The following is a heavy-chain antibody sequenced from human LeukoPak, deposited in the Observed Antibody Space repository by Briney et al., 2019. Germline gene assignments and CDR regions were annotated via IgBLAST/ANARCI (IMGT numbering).Heavy chain of an antibody. J-gene: IGHJ5*02. CDR2: VTSDGGTT. CDR1: GFTFDNYY. CDR3: VRDPFCSSTTRRAFKDWFDP. V-gene: IGHV3-20*04. D-gene: IGHD2/OR15-2a*01. Sequence: GGSLRLSCAASGFTFDNYYMSWVRQVPGKGLEWVAGVTSDGGTTCYVDSVRGRFAISRDNTKNSLFLQMDSLRTEDTALYYCVRDPFCSSTTRRAFKDWFDPWGQGTLVTVSS.